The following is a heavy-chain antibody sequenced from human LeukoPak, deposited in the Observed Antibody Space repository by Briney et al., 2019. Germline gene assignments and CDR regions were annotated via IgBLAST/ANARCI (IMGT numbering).Heavy chain of an antibody. Sequence: AGGSLRLSCSASGFTFSSSAMSWVRQAPGKGLEWVANIKQDGSEKYYVDSVKGRFTISRDNAKNTLYLQMNSLRAEDTAVYYCAKEASFSDVFDIWGQGTMVTVSS. CDR2: IKQDGSEK. V-gene: IGHV3-7*01. CDR1: GFTFSSSA. CDR3: AKEASFSDVFDI. J-gene: IGHJ3*02. D-gene: IGHD3-3*02.